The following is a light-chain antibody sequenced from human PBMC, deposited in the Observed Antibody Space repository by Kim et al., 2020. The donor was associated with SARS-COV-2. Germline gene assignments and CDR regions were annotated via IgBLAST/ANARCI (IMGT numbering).Light chain of an antibody. CDR1: QSVSSSY. V-gene: IGKV3-15*01. CDR2: GAS. J-gene: IGKJ4*01. Sequence: EIVLMQSPGTLSLSPGERATLSCRASQSVSSSYLAWYQQKPGQAPRLLIYGASTRATGIPARFSGSGSGTEFTLTISSLQSEDFAVYYCQQYNNWPPLTFGGGTKVDIK. CDR3: QQYNNWPPLT.